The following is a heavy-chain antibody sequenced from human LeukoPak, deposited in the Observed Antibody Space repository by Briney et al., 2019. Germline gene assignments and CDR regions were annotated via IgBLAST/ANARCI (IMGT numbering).Heavy chain of an antibody. CDR2: MNPNSGNT. CDR3: ARADYYGSGSYYNLCDY. Sequence: ASVKVSCKASGGTFSSYAISWVRQAPGQGLEWMGWMNPNSGNTGCAQKFQGRATMTRNTSISTAYMELSSLRSGDTAVYYCARADYYGSGSYYNLCDYWGQGTLVTVSS. CDR1: GGTFSSYA. D-gene: IGHD3-10*01. J-gene: IGHJ4*02. V-gene: IGHV1-8*02.